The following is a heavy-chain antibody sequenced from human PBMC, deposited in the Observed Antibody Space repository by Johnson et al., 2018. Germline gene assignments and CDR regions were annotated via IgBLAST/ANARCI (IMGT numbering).Heavy chain of an antibody. J-gene: IGHJ4*02. CDR2: IYYSGST. V-gene: IGHV4-59*01. Sequence: QVQLQESGPGLVKPSETLSLTCTVSGGSISSYYWSWIRQPPGKGLEWIGNIYYSGSTNYNPSLKSRVTISVDTSKNQFSLKLRSVTAADTAVYYCARAGTMGYFDYWGQGTLVTVSS. D-gene: IGHD3-10*01. CDR1: GGSISSYY. CDR3: ARAGTMGYFDY.